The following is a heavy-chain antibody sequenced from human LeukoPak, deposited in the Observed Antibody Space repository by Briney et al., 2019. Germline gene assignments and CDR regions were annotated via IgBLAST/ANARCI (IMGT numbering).Heavy chain of an antibody. CDR2: IKSDGST. J-gene: IGHJ5*01. CDR1: GFTFSSYW. D-gene: IGHD3-10*01. Sequence: GGSLRLSCAASGFTFSSYWMHWARHTPGKGLMWVARIKSDGSTIYADSVQGRFTISRDNAKNTVYLQMNSLRVDDTAIYYCTRAITYFYGSVTYDWFDSWGQGTRVTVSS. V-gene: IGHV3-74*01. CDR3: TRAITYFYGSVTYDWFDS.